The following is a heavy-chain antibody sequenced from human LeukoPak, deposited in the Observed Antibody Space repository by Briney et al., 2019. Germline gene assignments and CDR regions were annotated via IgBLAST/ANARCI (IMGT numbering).Heavy chain of an antibody. CDR3: ARAIVVAGTLSWFDP. V-gene: IGHV3-30-3*01. J-gene: IGHJ5*02. D-gene: IGHD6-19*01. CDR1: GFTFNVYA. Sequence: PGGSLRLSCAGSGFTFNVYAMHWVRQAPGKGLEWVAVISDDGSNKYYADSVKGRFTISRDNSKKMVYLQMNSLRAEDTAVYHCARAIVVAGTLSWFDPWGQGTLVVVSS. CDR2: ISDDGSNK.